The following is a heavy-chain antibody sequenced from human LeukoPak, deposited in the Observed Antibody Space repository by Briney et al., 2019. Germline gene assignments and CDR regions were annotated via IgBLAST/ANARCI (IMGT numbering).Heavy chain of an antibody. D-gene: IGHD3-22*01. CDR2: ISAYNGNT. CDR1: GYTSTSYG. CDR3: ARGVYYDSSGYYYPREYYFDY. V-gene: IGHV1-18*01. J-gene: IGHJ4*02. Sequence: ASVKVSCKASGYTSTSYGISWVRQAPGQGLEWMGWISAYNGNTNYAQKLQGRVTMTTDTSTSTAYMELRSLRSDDTAVYYCARGVYYDSSGYYYPREYYFDYWGQGTLVTVSS.